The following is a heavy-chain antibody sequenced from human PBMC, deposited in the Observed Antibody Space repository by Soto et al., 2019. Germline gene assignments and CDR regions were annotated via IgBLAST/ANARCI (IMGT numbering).Heavy chain of an antibody. CDR3: AEAEVGLGAFPYQYYYYIDV. V-gene: IGHV3-23*04. J-gene: IGHJ6*01. Sequence: QLVESGGALVQPGGSLRLSCVASGFTSSDFAMNWVRQAPGKGLEWVSGLTRSGATAYYADSVKGRFTISRDISHNPLPVERSGVRAEDTAVYYCAEAEVGLGAFPYQYYYYIDVWGVGTTVTVSP. CDR2: LTRSGATA. CDR1: GFTSSDFA. D-gene: IGHD2-2*01.